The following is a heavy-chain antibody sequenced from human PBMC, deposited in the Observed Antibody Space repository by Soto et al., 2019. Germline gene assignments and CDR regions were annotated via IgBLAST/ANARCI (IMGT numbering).Heavy chain of an antibody. CDR2: IYYSGST. D-gene: IGHD5-12*01. J-gene: IGHJ4*02. V-gene: IGHV4-59*01. Sequence: PSETLSLTCTVSGGSISSYYWSWIRQPPGKGLEWIGYIYYSGSTNYNPSLKSRVTISVDTSKNQFSLKLSSVTAADTAVYYCARGEMATKDFDYWGQGTLVTVSS. CDR1: GGSISSYY. CDR3: ARGEMATKDFDY.